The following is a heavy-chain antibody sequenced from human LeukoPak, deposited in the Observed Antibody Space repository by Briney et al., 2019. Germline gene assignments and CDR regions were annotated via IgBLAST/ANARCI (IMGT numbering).Heavy chain of an antibody. V-gene: IGHV3-21*01. CDR1: GFTFSSYS. CDR2: ISSSSSYI. CDR3: VREDSYGYIDY. D-gene: IGHD3-16*01. Sequence: GGSLRLSCAASGFTFSSYSMNWVRQAPGKGLEWVSSISSSSSYISYADSVKGRFTISRDNAKHSLYLQMNSLRAVDTAVYYCVREDSYGYIDYWGQGTLVTASS. J-gene: IGHJ4*02.